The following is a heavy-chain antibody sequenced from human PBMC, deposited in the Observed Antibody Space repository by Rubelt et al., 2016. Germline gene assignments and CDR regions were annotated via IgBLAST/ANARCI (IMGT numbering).Heavy chain of an antibody. CDR1: GFTFSSYA. D-gene: IGHD2-2*01. J-gene: IGHJ4*02. CDR3: ARGGEFCSSTSCYEWDY. V-gene: IGHV3-21*01. CDR2: ISSSSSYI. Sequence: EVQLVESGGGLVQPGGSLRLSCAASGFTFSSYAMSWVRQAPGKGLEWVSSISSSSSYIYYADSVKGRFTISRDNAKNSVSLQSNSLGADDTVVYDGARGGEFCSSTSCYEWDYWGQGTLVTVSS.